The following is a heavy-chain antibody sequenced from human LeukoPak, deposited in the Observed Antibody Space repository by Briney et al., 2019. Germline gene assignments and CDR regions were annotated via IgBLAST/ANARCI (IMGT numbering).Heavy chain of an antibody. Sequence: GASVKVSCKASGYTFTSYYMHWVRQAPGQGLEWMGIINPSRGGTSYSQKFQGRVTMTTDTSTSTLYMELSSLRSEHTAVYYCASGAAAGTFSIGYWGQGTLLTVS. CDR1: GYTFTSYY. D-gene: IGHD6-13*01. J-gene: IGHJ4*02. V-gene: IGHV1-46*01. CDR2: INPSRGGT. CDR3: ASGAAAGTFSIGY.